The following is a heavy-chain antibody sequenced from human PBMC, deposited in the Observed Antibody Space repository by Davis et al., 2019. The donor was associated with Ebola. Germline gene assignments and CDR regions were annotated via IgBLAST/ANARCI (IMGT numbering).Heavy chain of an antibody. CDR1: GFTFDDYG. V-gene: IGHV3-9*01. J-gene: IGHJ4*02. CDR2: ITWNSASI. D-gene: IGHD5-18*01. Sequence: PGGSLRLSCAASGFTFDDYGMHWVRQAPGKGLEWVSGITWNSASIVYADSVEGRFTISRDNAKNSLYLQMSNLTAEDTALDYCAKDRTMDTGTFKEYYFDHWGQGALVTVSS. CDR3: AKDRTMDTGTFKEYYFDH.